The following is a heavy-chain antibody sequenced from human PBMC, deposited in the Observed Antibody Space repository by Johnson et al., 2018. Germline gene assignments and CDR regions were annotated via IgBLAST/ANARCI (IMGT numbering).Heavy chain of an antibody. V-gene: IGHV3-73*02. CDR2: IRSKANSYAT. CDR1: GFTFSGSA. D-gene: IGHD3-22*01. J-gene: IGHJ6*02. CDR3: ARDTTYNYDSSGYYYVNGMDV. Sequence: EVQLQESGGGLVQPGGSLKLSCAASGFTFSGSAMHWVRQAPGKGLEWVGRIRSKANSYATAYAASGKGRFAISRDDSKNTAYLQRKRLKTEETAVYYCARDTTYNYDSSGYYYVNGMDVWGQGTTVTVSS.